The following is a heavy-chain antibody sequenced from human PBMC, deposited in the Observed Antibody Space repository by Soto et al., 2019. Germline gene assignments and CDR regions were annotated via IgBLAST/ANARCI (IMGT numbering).Heavy chain of an antibody. CDR2: IKSKTDGGTT. CDR1: GFTFSNAW. J-gene: IGHJ5*02. V-gene: IGHV3-15*01. Sequence: EVQLVESGGGLVKPGGSLRLSCAASGFTFSNAWMSWVRQAPGKGLEWVGRIKSKTDGGTTDYAAPVKGRFTISRDDSKNTLYLQMNRLKTEDTAVYYWTMEVGDPPSGWFDPWGQGTLVTVSS. CDR3: TMEVGDPPSGWFDP. D-gene: IGHD3-10*01.